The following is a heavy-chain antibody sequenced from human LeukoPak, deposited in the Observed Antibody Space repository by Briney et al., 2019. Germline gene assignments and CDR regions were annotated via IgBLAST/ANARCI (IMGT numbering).Heavy chain of an antibody. CDR2: IDGGGVNT. V-gene: IGHV3-23*01. CDR3: AKRSARPKPFDC. D-gene: IGHD6-25*01. CDR1: GFTFSNYG. Sequence: PGGSLRPSCAGSGFTFSNYGMSWVRQAPGKGLEWVSAIDGGGVNTLYADSVKGRFTISRDNSKNTVYLQMNSLSAEDTAIYYCAKRSARPKPFDCWGQGTLVTVSS. J-gene: IGHJ4*02.